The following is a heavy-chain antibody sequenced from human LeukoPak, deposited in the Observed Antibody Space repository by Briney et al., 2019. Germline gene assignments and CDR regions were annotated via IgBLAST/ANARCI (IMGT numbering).Heavy chain of an antibody. CDR2: INPNSGGT. CDR3: ARGGWSLGYCSSSSCLDWFDP. Sequence: ASVKVSCKASGYTFTGYYMHWVRQAPGLGLEWMGWINPNSGGTNYAQKFQGRVTMTRDTSISTAYMELSRLRSDDTAVYYCARGGWSLGYCSSSSCLDWFDPWGQGTLVTVSS. J-gene: IGHJ5*02. CDR1: GYTFTGYY. D-gene: IGHD2-2*01. V-gene: IGHV1-2*02.